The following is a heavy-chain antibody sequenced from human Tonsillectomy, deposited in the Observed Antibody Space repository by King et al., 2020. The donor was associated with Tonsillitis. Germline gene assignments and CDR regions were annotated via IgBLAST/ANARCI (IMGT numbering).Heavy chain of an antibody. CDR2: IKQYGTEK. CDR1: GFSFSTYW. J-gene: IGHJ4*02. D-gene: IGHD6-19*01. CDR3: TAEQWLAFDY. V-gene: IGHV3-7*03. Sequence: VQLVESGGGLVQPGGSLRLSCAASGFSFSTYWMSWVRQAPGKGLEWVANIKQYGTEKYYVDSVKGRFTISRDNAKNSLYLQMNSLRAEDTAVYYCTAEQWLAFDYWGQGTLVTVSS.